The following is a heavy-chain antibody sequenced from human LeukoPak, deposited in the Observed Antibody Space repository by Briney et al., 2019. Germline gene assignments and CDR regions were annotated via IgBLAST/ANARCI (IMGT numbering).Heavy chain of an antibody. D-gene: IGHD1-14*01. CDR1: GDSISSSSYY. Sequence: SETLSLTCTVSGDSISSSSYYWGWIRQPPGKGLEWIGNIYYSGSTYYNPSLKSRVTISVDTSKNQFSLKLSSVTAADTAVYYCARDITGSFDYWGQGNLVTVSS. CDR2: IYYSGST. J-gene: IGHJ4*02. CDR3: ARDITGSFDY. V-gene: IGHV4-39*07.